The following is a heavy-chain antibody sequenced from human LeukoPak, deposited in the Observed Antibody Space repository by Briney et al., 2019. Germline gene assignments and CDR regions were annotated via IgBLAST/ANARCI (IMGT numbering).Heavy chain of an antibody. D-gene: IGHD2-15*01. CDR2: IYYSGST. CDR3: ARFLVNIYIVVVVAARGDYFDY. Sequence: SQTLSLTCTVSGGSISSGGYYWSWIRQHPGKGLEWIGYIYYSGSTYYNPSLKSRVTISVDTSKNQFSLKLSSVTAADTAVYYCARFLVNIYIVVVVAARGDYFDYWGQGTLVTVSS. V-gene: IGHV4-31*03. J-gene: IGHJ4*02. CDR1: GGSISSGGYY.